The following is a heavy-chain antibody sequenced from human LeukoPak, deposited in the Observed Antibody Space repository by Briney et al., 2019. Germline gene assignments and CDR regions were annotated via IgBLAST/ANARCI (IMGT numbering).Heavy chain of an antibody. CDR3: ARGYSSSWLHYYYYYYMDV. CDR1: GGSFSGYY. V-gene: IGHV4-34*01. Sequence: SETLSLTCAVYGGSFSGYYWSWIRQPPGKGLEWIGEINHSGSTNYNPSLKSRVTISVDTSKNQFSLKLSSVTAADTAVYYCARGYSSSWLHYYYYYYMDVWGKGTTVTVSS. J-gene: IGHJ6*03. CDR2: INHSGST. D-gene: IGHD6-13*01.